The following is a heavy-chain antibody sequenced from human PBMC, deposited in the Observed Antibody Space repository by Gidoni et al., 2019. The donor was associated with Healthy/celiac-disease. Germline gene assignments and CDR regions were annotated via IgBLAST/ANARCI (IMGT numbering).Heavy chain of an antibody. V-gene: IGHV3-66*02. D-gene: IGHD1-26*01. CDR1: GFTVSSNY. CDR2: IYSGGST. Sequence: EVQLVESGGGLVQPGGSLRLPCAASGFTVSSNYMSWVRQAPGKGLEWVSVIYSGGSTYYADSVKGRFTISRDNSKNTLYLQMNSLRAEDTAVYYCARASGSYSSPFDYWGQGTLVTVSS. J-gene: IGHJ4*02. CDR3: ARASGSYSSPFDY.